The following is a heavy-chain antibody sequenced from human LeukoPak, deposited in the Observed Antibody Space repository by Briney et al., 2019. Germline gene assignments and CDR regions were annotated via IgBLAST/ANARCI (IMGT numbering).Heavy chain of an antibody. CDR3: ARDSLWYSYYFDC. V-gene: IGHV4-38-2*02. J-gene: IGHJ4*02. CDR1: GYSISSGFY. Sequence: SETLSLTCSVSGYSISSGFYWGWIRQPPGKGLEWIGRIFHSGSTYYNPSLKSRVTISVDTSKNQFSLKLSSVTAADTAVYYCARDSLWYSYYFDCWGQGTLVTVSS. CDR2: IFHSGST. D-gene: IGHD2-21*01.